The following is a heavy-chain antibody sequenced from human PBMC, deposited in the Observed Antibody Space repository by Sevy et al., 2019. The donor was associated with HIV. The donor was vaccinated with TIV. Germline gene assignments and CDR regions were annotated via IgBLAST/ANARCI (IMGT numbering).Heavy chain of an antibody. V-gene: IGHV4-34*01. CDR1: GGSFSGYF. CDR2: ITHTGTL. D-gene: IGHD2-2*01. Sequence: SETLSLTCAVYGGSFSGYFWNWIRQSPGKGLEWIGEITHTGTLKYNPSLKSRVTISVDASKNQLSLHLSSVTAADTAIYCCARGRQDYVVVVPSTVPFDYWGQGTLVTVSS. J-gene: IGHJ4*02. CDR3: ARGRQDYVVVVPSTVPFDY.